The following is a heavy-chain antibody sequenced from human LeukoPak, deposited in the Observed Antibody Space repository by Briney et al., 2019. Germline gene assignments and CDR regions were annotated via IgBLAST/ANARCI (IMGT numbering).Heavy chain of an antibody. CDR3: ERDSWGPDY. D-gene: IGHD3-16*01. CDR1: GFTFSNYN. V-gene: IGHV3-33*01. Sequence: GGSLRLSCAASGFTFSNYNMHWVRQAPGKGLEWVAVLRYDGTNEFYADSVKGRFTISRDNSKATLYLQMNSLRVEDTAIYYCERDSWGPDYWGQGTLVTVSS. CDR2: LRYDGTNE. J-gene: IGHJ4*02.